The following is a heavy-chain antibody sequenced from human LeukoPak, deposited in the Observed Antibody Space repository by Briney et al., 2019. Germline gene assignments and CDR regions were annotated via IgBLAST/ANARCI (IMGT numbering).Heavy chain of an antibody. CDR2: INPNSGGT. J-gene: IGHJ4*02. CDR1: GYTFTGCY. Sequence: ASVKVSCKASGYTFTGCYMHWVRQAPGQGLEWMGWINPNSGGTNYAQKFQGRVTLTRDTSISTAYMELSRLRSNDTAVYYCARLERGSSGPGCWGQGTLVTVSS. D-gene: IGHD6-6*01. CDR3: ARLERGSSGPGC. V-gene: IGHV1-2*02.